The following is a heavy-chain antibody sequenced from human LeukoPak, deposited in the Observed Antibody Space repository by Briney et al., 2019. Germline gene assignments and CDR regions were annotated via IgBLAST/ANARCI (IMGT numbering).Heavy chain of an antibody. J-gene: IGHJ4*02. Sequence: PGGSLRLPCVASGFTFSSYGMHWVRQAPGRGLEWVAVISYDGSNKYYADSVKGRFTISRDNSKNTLYLQMNSLRAEDTAVYYCAKDPLTMIVVVITTTYFDYWGQGTLVTVSS. CDR3: AKDPLTMIVVVITTTYFDY. V-gene: IGHV3-30*18. CDR2: ISYDGSNK. D-gene: IGHD3-22*01. CDR1: GFTFSSYG.